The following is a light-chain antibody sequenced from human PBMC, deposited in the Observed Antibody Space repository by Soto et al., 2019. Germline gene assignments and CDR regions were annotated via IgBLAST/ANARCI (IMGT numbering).Light chain of an antibody. V-gene: IGLV2-8*02. J-gene: IGLJ2*01. CDR1: SSDVGGYHY. CDR2: EVT. CDR3: SSYAGSNNLV. Sequence: QSALPQPPSASRSPGQSVTISCTGTSSDVGGYHYVSWYQQHLGKAPKIMSHEVTKRPSGGPDRCSGSKSGNTGSLTVSGLQGEDEADYYCSSYAGSNNLVFGGGTKLAVL.